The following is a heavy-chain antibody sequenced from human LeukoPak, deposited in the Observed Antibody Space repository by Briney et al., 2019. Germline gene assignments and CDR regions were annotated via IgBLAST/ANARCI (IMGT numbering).Heavy chain of an antibody. D-gene: IGHD3-10*01. CDR1: GDSISSGDYY. Sequence: SETLSLTCTVSGDSISSGDYYWSWIRKPAGKGLEWIGRISSSGSTNYNPSLKSRVTISVDTSKNQFSLKLSSVTAADTAVYFCARGPYCSGAFDIWGQGTMVTVSS. V-gene: IGHV4-61*02. J-gene: IGHJ3*02. CDR2: ISSSGST. CDR3: ARGPYCSGAFDI.